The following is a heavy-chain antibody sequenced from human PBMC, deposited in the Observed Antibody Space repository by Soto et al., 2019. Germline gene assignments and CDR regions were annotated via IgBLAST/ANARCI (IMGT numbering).Heavy chain of an antibody. CDR3: GRGRSGQIVVFY. J-gene: IGHJ4*02. CDR1: GYTFTGHY. Sequence: ASVKVSCKASGYTFTGHYIHWVRQAPEQGPEWMGEIGPESGATRYAQKFQGRVTMTGDMSITTVYMELNNLSPDDTAVYYCGRGRSGQIVVFYWGQGTPVTVSS. D-gene: IGHD1-26*01. V-gene: IGHV1-2*02. CDR2: IGPESGAT.